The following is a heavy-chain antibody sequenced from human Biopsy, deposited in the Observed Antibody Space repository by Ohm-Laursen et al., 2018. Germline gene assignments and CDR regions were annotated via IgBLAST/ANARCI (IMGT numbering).Heavy chain of an antibody. Sequence: SLRLSCAASGFIFKSYGMHWVRQAPGKGLEWVALIWYDGSDQYYADSVKGWFTISRDNSKNTVYLQMNSLRAEDTAVYYCARDRREHYQFDHWGQGTRVTVSS. J-gene: IGHJ4*02. CDR1: GFIFKSYG. CDR2: IWYDGSDQ. D-gene: IGHD1-26*01. CDR3: ARDRREHYQFDH. V-gene: IGHV3-33*01.